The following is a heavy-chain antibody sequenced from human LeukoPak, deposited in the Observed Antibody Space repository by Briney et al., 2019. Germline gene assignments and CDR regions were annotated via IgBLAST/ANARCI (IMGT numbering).Heavy chain of an antibody. CDR2: ISSSGSTI. J-gene: IGHJ6*03. CDR3: ARAGGYYYYYYMDV. Sequence: GGSLRLSCAASGFTFSSYSMNWVRQAPGKGLEWVSYISSSGSTIYYADSVKGRFTISRDNAKNSLYLQMNSLRAEDTAVYYCARAGGYYYYYYMDVWGKGTTVTISS. CDR1: GFTFSSYS. V-gene: IGHV3-48*04. D-gene: IGHD3-16*01.